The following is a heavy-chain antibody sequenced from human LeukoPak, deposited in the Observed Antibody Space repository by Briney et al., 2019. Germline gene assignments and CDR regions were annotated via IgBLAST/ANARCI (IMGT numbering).Heavy chain of an antibody. CDR2: IIPVFGTA. J-gene: IGHJ4*02. CDR3: ARHSYSGYDYYFDY. D-gene: IGHD5-12*01. Sequence: ASVKVSCKASGGTFSSYAISWVRQAPGQGLEWMGGIIPVFGTANYAQKFQGRVTITADESTSTAYMELSSLRSEDTAVYYCARHSYSGYDYYFDYWGQGTLVTVSS. V-gene: IGHV1-69*13. CDR1: GGTFSSYA.